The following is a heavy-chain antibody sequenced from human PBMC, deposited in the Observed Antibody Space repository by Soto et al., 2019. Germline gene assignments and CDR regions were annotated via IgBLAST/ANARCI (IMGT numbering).Heavy chain of an antibody. CDR3: ARGWTGGY. J-gene: IGHJ4*02. V-gene: IGHV3-74*01. Sequence: EVQLVESGGDLVQPGGSLRLSSAASGLTFSGYWMHWVRQAPGKGLVWVSRVNSDGTSTAYADSVKGRFTISRDNAKNTLYLQMNSLRAEDTAVYYCARGWTGGYWGQGTLVTVSS. D-gene: IGHD2-15*01. CDR1: GLTFSGYW. CDR2: VNSDGTST.